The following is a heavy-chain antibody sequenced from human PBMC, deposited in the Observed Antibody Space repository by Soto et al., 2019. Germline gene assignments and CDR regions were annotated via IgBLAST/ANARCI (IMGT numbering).Heavy chain of an antibody. CDR1: GGPVRSGSYY. D-gene: IGHD3-22*01. Sequence: LSLTCSVSGGPVRSGSYYWTWIRQPPGKGLEWIGYIYQSGTTNYNASLKSRATISIDTSKNQFFLKLNSVTAADTAVYYCARDSSGRHDYWGQGTLVTVSS. V-gene: IGHV4-61*01. J-gene: IGHJ4*02. CDR3: ARDSSGRHDY. CDR2: IYQSGTT.